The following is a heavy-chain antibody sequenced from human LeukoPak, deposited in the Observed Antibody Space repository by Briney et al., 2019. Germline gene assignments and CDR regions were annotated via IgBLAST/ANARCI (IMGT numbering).Heavy chain of an antibody. J-gene: IGHJ4*02. V-gene: IGHV3-11*01. Sequence: RGSLRLSRAASGLTFSDYYMSGIRPAPRKGLEWVSYITSSGSTIYYADSVKGRFTISRDNAKNSLYLQMNSLRGEDTAVYYCARRTVVDYWGRGTLDSVFS. CDR3: ARRTVVDY. D-gene: IGHD4-23*01. CDR2: ITSSGSTI. CDR1: GLTFSDYY.